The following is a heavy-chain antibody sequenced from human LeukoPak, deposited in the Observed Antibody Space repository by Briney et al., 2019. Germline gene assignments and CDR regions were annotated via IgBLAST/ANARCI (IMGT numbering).Heavy chain of an antibody. D-gene: IGHD5-12*01. CDR1: GFTFSSYA. V-gene: IGHV3-30-3*01. CDR2: ISYDGSNK. Sequence: GGSLRLSCAASGFTFSSYAMHLVRQAPGKGLEWVAVISYDGSNKYYADSVKGRFTISRDNSKNTLYLQMNSLRAEDTAVYYCARDLRPLIVALPVYWGQGTLVTVSS. J-gene: IGHJ4*02. CDR3: ARDLRPLIVALPVY.